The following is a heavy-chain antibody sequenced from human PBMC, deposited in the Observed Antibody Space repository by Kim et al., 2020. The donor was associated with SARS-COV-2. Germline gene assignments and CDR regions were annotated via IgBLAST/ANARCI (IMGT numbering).Heavy chain of an antibody. Sequence: GSTNYNPSLKSRVTISVDTSKNQFSLKLSSVTAADTAVYYCASGGYYWIYWGQGTLVTVSS. J-gene: IGHJ4*02. V-gene: IGHV4-59*01. CDR2: GST. D-gene: IGHD3-22*01. CDR3: ASGGYYWIY.